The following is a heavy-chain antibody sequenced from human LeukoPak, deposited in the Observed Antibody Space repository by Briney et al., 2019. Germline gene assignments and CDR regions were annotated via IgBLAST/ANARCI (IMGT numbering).Heavy chain of an antibody. Sequence: PGGSLRLSCAASGFTFSSYGMHWVRQAPGKGLEWVAVISYDGSNKYYADSVKGRFTISRDNSKNTLYLQMNSLRAEDTAVYYCAKDGPLVGAISLYYYYYYMDVWGKGTTVTVSS. CDR1: GFTFSSYG. D-gene: IGHD1-26*01. V-gene: IGHV3-30*18. CDR3: AKDGPLVGAISLYYYYYYMDV. CDR2: ISYDGSNK. J-gene: IGHJ6*03.